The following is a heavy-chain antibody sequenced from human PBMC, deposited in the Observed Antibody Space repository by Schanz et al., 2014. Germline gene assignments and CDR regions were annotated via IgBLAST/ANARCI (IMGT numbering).Heavy chain of an antibody. CDR1: GYIFGSHG. CDR2: INPSVGNT. Sequence: QVQLVQSGAEVRKPGASVKVSCKASGYIFGSHGMTWVRQAPGQGPELMGLINPSVGNTNYAQKFRGRVTMTRDTSTSTVYMELSSLRSEDTAVYFCARGPSTGAFDIWGQGTMVTVSS. J-gene: IGHJ3*02. CDR3: ARGPSTGAFDI. V-gene: IGHV1-46*03.